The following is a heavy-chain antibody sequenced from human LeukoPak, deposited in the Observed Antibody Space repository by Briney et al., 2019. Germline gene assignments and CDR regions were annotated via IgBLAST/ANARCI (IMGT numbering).Heavy chain of an antibody. D-gene: IGHD3-10*01. J-gene: IGHJ3*02. CDR3: ARVGLTMVRGDDAFDI. CDR1: GGSISSSNW. CDR2: IYHSGST. V-gene: IGHV4-4*02. Sequence: SETLSLTCAVSGGSISSSNWWSWVRQPPGKGLEWIGEIYHSGSTNYNPSLKSRVTISVDKSKNQFSLKLSSVTAADTAVYYCARVGLTMVRGDDAFDIWGQGTMVTVSS.